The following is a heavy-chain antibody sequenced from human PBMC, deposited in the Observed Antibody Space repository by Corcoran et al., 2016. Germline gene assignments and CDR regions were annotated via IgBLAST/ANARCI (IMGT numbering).Heavy chain of an antibody. D-gene: IGHD2-21*01. CDR2: INAGTGNT. J-gene: IGHJ5*02. CDR3: ARNRATVSDSLWFDP. Sequence: QVHLVQSGTEVKKPGASVKVSCKASGYTFTSYAIHWVSQAPGQSLEWMGWINAGTGNTKYSQHFQGRVSITMDTSATIAYMELSSLRSEDTAVYYCARNRATVSDSLWFDPWGHGTLVIVSS. CDR1: GYTFTSYA. V-gene: IGHV1-3*01.